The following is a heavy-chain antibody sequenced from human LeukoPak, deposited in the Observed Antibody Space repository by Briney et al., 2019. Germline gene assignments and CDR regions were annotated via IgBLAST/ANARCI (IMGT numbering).Heavy chain of an antibody. CDR1: GGSVSSGSYY. D-gene: IGHD3-9*01. CDR3: ARLTNGRSHYDILTGYYPALYYFDY. CDR2: IYYSGST. V-gene: IGHV4-61*01. J-gene: IGHJ4*02. Sequence: SETLSLTCTVSGGSVSSGSYYWSWIRQPPGKGLEWIGYIYYSGSTNYNPSLKSRVTISVDTSKNQFSLKLSSVTAADTAVYYCARLTNGRSHYDILTGYYPALYYFDYWGQGTLVTVSS.